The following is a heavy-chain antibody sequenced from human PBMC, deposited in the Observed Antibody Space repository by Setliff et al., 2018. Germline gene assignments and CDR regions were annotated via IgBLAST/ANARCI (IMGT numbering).Heavy chain of an antibody. V-gene: IGHV1-2*06. Sequence: GASVKVSCKTSGYTFTDYYIHWVRQAPGHGLEWLGRINPRSGGTNIAQKFQVNVVMTRDTSTRTAFLDMRGLTQDDTAIFYCAKGGGHLSISYAYYHMDVWGKGTTVTVSS. D-gene: IGHD3-16*01. CDR1: GYTFTDYY. CDR2: INPRSGGT. J-gene: IGHJ6*03. CDR3: AKGGGHLSISYAYYHMDV.